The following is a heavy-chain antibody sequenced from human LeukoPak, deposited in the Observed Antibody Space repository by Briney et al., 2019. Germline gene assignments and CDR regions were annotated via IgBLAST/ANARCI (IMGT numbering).Heavy chain of an antibody. V-gene: IGHV1-24*01. Sequence: ASVKVSSMVSGTYSLNELSMHWMRQAPGKGIERKGGFDPEDGETNYTQSFKGRVTVTEDTSTDTVYMDLSSLRAEDTAVYYCAKAYSNYFDWFDPWGQGTLVTVSA. J-gene: IGHJ5*02. CDR2: FDPEDGET. CDR3: AKAYSNYFDWFDP. CDR1: GTYSLNELS. D-gene: IGHD4-11*01.